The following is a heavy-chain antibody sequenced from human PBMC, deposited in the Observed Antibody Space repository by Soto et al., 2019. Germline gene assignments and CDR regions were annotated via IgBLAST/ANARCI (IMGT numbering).Heavy chain of an antibody. CDR2: ISSSSSYT. CDR3: ARYPRYSSSWYYFDY. CDR1: GFTFSDYY. V-gene: IGHV3-11*06. Sequence: RLSCAASGFTFSDYYMSWIRQAPGKGLEWVSYISSSSSYTNYADSVKGRFTISRDNAKNSLYLQMNSLRAEDTAVYYCARYPRYSSSWYYFDYWGQGTLVTVSS. J-gene: IGHJ4*02. D-gene: IGHD6-13*01.